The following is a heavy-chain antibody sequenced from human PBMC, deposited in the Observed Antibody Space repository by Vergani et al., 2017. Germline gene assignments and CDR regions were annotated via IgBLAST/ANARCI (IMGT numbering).Heavy chain of an antibody. Sequence: VQLVESGGGLVQPGGSLRLSCSASGFTFSSYAMHWVRQAPGKGLEYVSAISSNGGSTYYADSVKGRFTISRDNAKNSLYLQMNSLRAEDTAVYYCARGQFISTSPGDFDYWGQGTLVTVSS. CDR3: ARGQFISTSPGDFDY. CDR2: ISSNGGST. CDR1: GFTFSSYA. J-gene: IGHJ4*02. V-gene: IGHV3-64*04. D-gene: IGHD3-22*01.